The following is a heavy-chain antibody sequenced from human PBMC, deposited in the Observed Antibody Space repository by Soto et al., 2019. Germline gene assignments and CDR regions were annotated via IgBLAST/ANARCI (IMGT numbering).Heavy chain of an antibody. V-gene: IGHV3-23*01. CDR3: AKDGPRSYSGSESYLDTEY. CDR1: GFTFSSYA. D-gene: IGHD3-10*01. J-gene: IGHJ4*02. CDR2: ISGSGGST. Sequence: GGSLRLSCAASGFTFSSYAMSWVRQAPGKGLEWVSAISGSGGSTYYADSWKGRFTISRDNSKNTLYLQMNSLRAEDTAVYYSAKDGPRSYSGSESYLDTEYLGKGNPVTASS.